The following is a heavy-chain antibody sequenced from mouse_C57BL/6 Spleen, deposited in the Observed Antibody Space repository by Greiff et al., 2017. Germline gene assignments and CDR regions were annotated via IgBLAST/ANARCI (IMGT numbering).Heavy chain of an antibody. Sequence: QVQLKQPGAELVMPGASVKLSCKASGYTFTSYWMHWVKQRPGQGLEWIGEIDPSDSYTNYNQKFKGKSTLTVDKSSSTAYMQLSSLTSEDSAVYYCAKGFNWDYFDYWGQGTTLTVSS. V-gene: IGHV1-69*01. D-gene: IGHD4-1*02. CDR3: AKGFNWDYFDY. J-gene: IGHJ2*01. CDR2: IDPSDSYT. CDR1: GYTFTSYW.